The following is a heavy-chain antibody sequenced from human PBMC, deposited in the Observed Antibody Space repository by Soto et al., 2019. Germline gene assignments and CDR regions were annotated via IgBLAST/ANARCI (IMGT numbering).Heavy chain of an antibody. CDR2: IYHSGST. V-gene: IGHV4-30-4*01. J-gene: IGHJ5*02. CDR1: GGSISSGDYY. D-gene: IGHD6-6*01. CDR3: ARERPDGARLDP. Sequence: QVQLQESGPGLVKPSQTLSLTCTVSGGSISSGDYYWSWIRQPPGKGLEWIGYIYHSGSTYYNPSLKSRVTISADTSRNQFSLTLSSLTAADTAVYYCARERPDGARLDPWGQGTLVTVSS.